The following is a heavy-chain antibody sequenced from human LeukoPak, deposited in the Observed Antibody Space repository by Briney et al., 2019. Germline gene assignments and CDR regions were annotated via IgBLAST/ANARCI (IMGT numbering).Heavy chain of an antibody. CDR1: GFTFSDYY. J-gene: IGHJ6*04. Sequence: GGSLRLSCAASGFTFSDYYMSWIRRAPGKGLEWVSYISSSSSYTNYADSVKGRFTISRDNAKNSLYLHMNSLRAEDTAVYYCARDLGSGSYSFYYYYGMDVWGKGTTVTVSS. CDR2: ISSSSSYT. CDR3: ARDLGSGSYSFYYYYGMDV. D-gene: IGHD3-10*01. V-gene: IGHV3-11*06.